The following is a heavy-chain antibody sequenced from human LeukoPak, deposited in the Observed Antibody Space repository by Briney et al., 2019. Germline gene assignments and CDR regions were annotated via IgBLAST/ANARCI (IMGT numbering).Heavy chain of an antibody. CDR2: ITGSGSDT. J-gene: IGHJ4*02. D-gene: IGHD2-2*01. CDR3: AKEVGYCSSTSCYALPYYFDY. CDR1: GFTFSNYA. V-gene: IGHV3-23*01. Sequence: GGSLRLSCAASGFTFSNYAMSWVRQAPGKGLGWVSGITGSGSDTYYADSVKGRFTISRDNSKNTLYLQMNSLRAEDTAVYYCAKEVGYCSSTSCYALPYYFDYWGQGTLVTVSS.